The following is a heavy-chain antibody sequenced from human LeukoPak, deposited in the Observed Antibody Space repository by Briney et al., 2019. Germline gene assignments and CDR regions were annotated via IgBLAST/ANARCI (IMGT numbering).Heavy chain of an antibody. Sequence: PSETLSLTCTAPGGSISSSSWSWIRQPPGKGLEWIGYIYYSGSTNYNPSLKSRVTISVDTSKNQFSLKLSSVTAADTAVYYCARVGGYDYPYWGQGTLVTVSS. V-gene: IGHV4-59*01. J-gene: IGHJ4*02. CDR3: ARVGGYDYPY. CDR1: GGSISSSS. D-gene: IGHD5-12*01. CDR2: IYYSGST.